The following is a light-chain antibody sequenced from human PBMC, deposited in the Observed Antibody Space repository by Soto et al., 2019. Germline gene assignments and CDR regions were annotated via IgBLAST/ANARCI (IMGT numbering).Light chain of an antibody. CDR1: SSDVGGYNY. J-gene: IGLJ3*02. V-gene: IGLV2-8*01. CDR2: EVS. CDR3: SSYAGSNNVV. Sequence: QSALTQPPSASGSPGQSVTISCTGISSDVGGYNYVSWYQQHPGKAPKLMIYEVSKRPSGVPDRFSASKSGNTASLTVSGLQAEDEDDYYCSSYAGSNNVVFGGGTKLTVL.